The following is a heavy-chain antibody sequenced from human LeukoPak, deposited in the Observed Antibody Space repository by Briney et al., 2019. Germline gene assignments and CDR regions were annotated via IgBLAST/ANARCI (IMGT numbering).Heavy chain of an antibody. J-gene: IGHJ5*02. D-gene: IGHD4-17*01. CDR3: AKDLDYGEGLSDP. Sequence: GGSLRLSCAAYGFTFSSYGMHWVRQAPGKGLEWVAVIWYDGSNKYYADSVKGRFTISRDNSKNTLYLQMNSLRAEDTAVYYCAKDLDYGEGLSDPWGQGTLVTVSS. CDR1: GFTFSSYG. CDR2: IWYDGSNK. V-gene: IGHV3-33*06.